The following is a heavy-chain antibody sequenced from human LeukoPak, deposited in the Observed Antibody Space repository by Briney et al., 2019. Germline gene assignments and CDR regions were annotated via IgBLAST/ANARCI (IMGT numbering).Heavy chain of an antibody. V-gene: IGHV1-2*02. J-gene: IGHJ4*02. Sequence: ASVKVSFKASGYTFTDYYTHWVRQAPGQGLEWMGWINPHSGGTSYAQKFQGRVTMTRDTSISTAYMELTRLTSDDTGVYYCARGPQYGSDWNFRRVIDYWGQGTLVTVSS. D-gene: IGHD6-19*01. CDR2: INPHSGGT. CDR3: ARGPQYGSDWNFRRVIDY. CDR1: GYTFTDYY.